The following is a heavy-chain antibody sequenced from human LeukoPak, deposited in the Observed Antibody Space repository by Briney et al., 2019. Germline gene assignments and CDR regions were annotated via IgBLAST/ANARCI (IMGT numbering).Heavy chain of an antibody. CDR3: AKRSDSSGYCYFDY. CDR1: GFTFSSRA. J-gene: IGHJ4*02. V-gene: IGHV3-23*01. D-gene: IGHD3-22*01. Sequence: GGSLRLSCAASGFTFSSRAMTWVRQAPGKGLEWVSSISGSAGSTYYADSVKGRFTVSRDNSKNTLYLQMNSLRAEDTGVYYCAKRSDSSGYCYFDYWGQGTPVTVSS. CDR2: ISGSAGST.